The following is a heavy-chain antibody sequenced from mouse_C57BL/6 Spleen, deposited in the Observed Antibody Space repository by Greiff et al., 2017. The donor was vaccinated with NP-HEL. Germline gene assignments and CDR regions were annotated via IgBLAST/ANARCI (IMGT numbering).Heavy chain of an antibody. CDR3: ARSYYYGSPSFDY. Sequence: VQLQQPGPVLVKPGPSVKLSCKASGFTFTDYYMHWVKQSHGKSLEWIGLVYPYNGGTSYNQKFKGKATLTVDTSSSTAYMELNSLTSEDSAVYYCARSYYYGSPSFDYWGQGTTLTVSS. V-gene: IGHV1-36*01. J-gene: IGHJ2*01. CDR2: VYPYNGGT. CDR1: GFTFTDYY. D-gene: IGHD1-1*01.